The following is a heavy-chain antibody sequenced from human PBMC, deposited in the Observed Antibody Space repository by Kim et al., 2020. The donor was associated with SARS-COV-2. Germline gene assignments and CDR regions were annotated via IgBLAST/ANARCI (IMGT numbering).Heavy chain of an antibody. CDR1: GGSFSGYY. CDR2: INHSGST. CDR3: ASVFLGAYYFDY. Sequence: SETLSLTCAVYGGSFSGYYWSWIRQPPGKGLEWIGEINHSGSTNYNPSLKSRVTISVDTSKNQFSLKLSSVTAADTAVYYCASVFLGAYYFDYWGQGTLVTVSS. D-gene: IGHD3-16*01. V-gene: IGHV4-34*01. J-gene: IGHJ4*02.